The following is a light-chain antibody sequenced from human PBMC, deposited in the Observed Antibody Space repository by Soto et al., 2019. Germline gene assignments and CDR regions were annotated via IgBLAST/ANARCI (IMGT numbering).Light chain of an antibody. J-gene: IGKJ1*01. CDR2: AAS. CDR3: QQTYGPPWT. Sequence: DIQMTQSPSSLSASVGDRVTITCRASQSITSYLNWYQQKPGKAPKLLIYAASSLQSGVPSRFSGSGSGTDFTLTISSLQPEDFATYYCQQTYGPPWTFGQGNKVEIK. V-gene: IGKV1-39*01. CDR1: QSITSY.